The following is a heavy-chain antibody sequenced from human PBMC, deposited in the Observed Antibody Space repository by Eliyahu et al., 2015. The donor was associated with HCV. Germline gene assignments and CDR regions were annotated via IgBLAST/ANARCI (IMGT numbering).Heavy chain of an antibody. V-gene: IGHV3-74*03. D-gene: IGHD6-19*01. Sequence: EVELVESGGGLVRPGGSLRLSCAAXGFTFENYWMHWGRQAPGKGLVWVSRINSDGTSAKYAASVRGRFTISRDNADNILFLQMNGLTAEDTAVYYCAREGDGSGHFFPSLNYYALDAWGQGTTVTVSS. J-gene: IGHJ6*02. CDR2: INSDGTSA. CDR3: AREGDGSGHFFPSLNYYALDA. CDR1: GFTFENYW.